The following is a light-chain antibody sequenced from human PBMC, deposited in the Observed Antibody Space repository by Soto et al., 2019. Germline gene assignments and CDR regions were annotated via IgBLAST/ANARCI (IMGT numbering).Light chain of an antibody. Sequence: DIQMTQSPSSLSASVGDRVAITCQASQDISNFLNWFQQKPGKAHKXLIYAASSLQSGVPSKFSGSGYGTEGTLTISSLQSEDGEVYDGQQYNNWPITFGQGTRLEIK. CDR3: QQYNNWPIT. V-gene: IGKV1-16*02. J-gene: IGKJ5*01. CDR2: AAS. CDR1: QDISNF.